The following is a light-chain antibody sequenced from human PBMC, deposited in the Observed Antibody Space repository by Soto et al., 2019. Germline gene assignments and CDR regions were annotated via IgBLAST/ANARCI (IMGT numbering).Light chain of an antibody. CDR3: SSYSSSNTLYV. J-gene: IGLJ1*01. Sequence: QSVLTQPASVSGSPGQSITISYTGTSSDVGGYIYVSWYQQHPGKAPKLMIYEVSNRPSGVSSRFSGSKSANTASLTISGLQAEDEADYYCSSYSSSNTLYVFGTGTKVTVL. CDR2: EVS. CDR1: SSDVGGYIY. V-gene: IGLV2-14*01.